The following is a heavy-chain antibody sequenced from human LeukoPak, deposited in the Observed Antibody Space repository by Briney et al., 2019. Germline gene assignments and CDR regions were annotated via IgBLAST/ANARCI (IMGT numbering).Heavy chain of an antibody. CDR3: ARVPYGTRLFYMDV. V-gene: IGHV1-2*02. D-gene: IGHD2-8*01. Sequence: ASVKVSCKASGYTFTGYYMHWVRQAPGQGLEWMGWINPNSGGTNYAQKFQGRVTMTRDTSISTAYMELSRLRSDDTAVYYCARVPYGTRLFYMDVWGKGTTVTVSS. CDR2: INPNSGGT. J-gene: IGHJ6*03. CDR1: GYTFTGYY.